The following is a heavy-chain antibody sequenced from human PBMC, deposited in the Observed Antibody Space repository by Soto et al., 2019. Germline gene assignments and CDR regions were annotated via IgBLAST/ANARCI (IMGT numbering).Heavy chain of an antibody. Sequence: EVQLVESGGGLVKPGGSLRLSCAASGFTFSSYSMNWVRQAPGKGLEWVSSISSSSSYIYYADSVKGRFTISKDNAKNTLYLQMNSLKTEDTAVYYCARENLYCSGGSCYWYNMDVWSKGTTVTVSS. V-gene: IGHV3-21*01. CDR2: ISSSSSYI. J-gene: IGHJ6*03. CDR1: GFTFSSYS. CDR3: ARENLYCSGGSCYWYNMDV. D-gene: IGHD2-15*01.